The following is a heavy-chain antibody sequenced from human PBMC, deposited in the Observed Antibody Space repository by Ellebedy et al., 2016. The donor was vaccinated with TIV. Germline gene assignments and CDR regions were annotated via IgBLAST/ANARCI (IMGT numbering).Heavy chain of an antibody. D-gene: IGHD2-15*01. V-gene: IGHV1-3*01. J-gene: IGHJ5*02. CDR1: GYTFTQYA. CDR2: INVADGKT. Sequence: AASVKVSCKASGYTFTQYAIHWLRQARGQGLEWPGWINVADGKTKYLQKVQDRVTLTRDTSANTAYMHLSGLTSEDSGIYYCARDALGYCSGGSCTNSWFDPWGQGTLVTVSS. CDR3: ARDALGYCSGGSCTNSWFDP.